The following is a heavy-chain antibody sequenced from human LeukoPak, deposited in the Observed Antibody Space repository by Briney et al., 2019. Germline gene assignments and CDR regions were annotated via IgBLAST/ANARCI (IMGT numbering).Heavy chain of an antibody. CDR1: GGSFSGYY. V-gene: IGHV4-34*01. Sequence: PSETLSLLCAVCGGSFSGYYWSWLRHPPGKGLECIGEINHCGSTNYNPSLKSRVTISVDTHKNQFSLKLSCVSAADTAVYCWASYGYHEITIFDYWGQGTLVTVSS. D-gene: IGHD3-3*01. CDR3: ASYGYHEITIFDY. J-gene: IGHJ4*02. CDR2: INHCGST.